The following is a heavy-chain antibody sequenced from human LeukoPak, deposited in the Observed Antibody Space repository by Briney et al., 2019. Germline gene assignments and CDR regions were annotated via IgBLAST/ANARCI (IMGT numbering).Heavy chain of an antibody. CDR1: GYTFTSYA. CDR3: ARDRQSGSLEVPWFDP. V-gene: IGHV7-4-1*02. CDR2: INTNTGNP. J-gene: IGHJ5*02. D-gene: IGHD3-10*01. Sequence: ASVKFSCKASGYTFTSYAMNWVRQAPGQGLEWMGWINTNTGNPTYAQGFTGRFVFSLDTSVSTAYLQISSLKAEDTAVYYCARDRQSGSLEVPWFDPWGQGTLVTVSS.